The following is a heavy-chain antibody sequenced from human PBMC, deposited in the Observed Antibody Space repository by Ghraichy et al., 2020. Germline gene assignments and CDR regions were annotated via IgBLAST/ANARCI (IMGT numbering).Heavy chain of an antibody. CDR1: GYSFTSYW. CDR3: ARYGSDGAMVTEDIGYYYYGMDV. V-gene: IGHV5-51*01. D-gene: IGHD5-18*01. Sequence: GESLNISCKGSGYSFTSYWIGWVRQMPGKGLEWMGIIYPGDSDTRYSPSFQGQVTISADKSISTAYLQWSSLKASDTAIYYCARYGSDGAMVTEDIGYYYYGMDVWGQGTTVTVSS. J-gene: IGHJ6*02. CDR2: IYPGDSDT.